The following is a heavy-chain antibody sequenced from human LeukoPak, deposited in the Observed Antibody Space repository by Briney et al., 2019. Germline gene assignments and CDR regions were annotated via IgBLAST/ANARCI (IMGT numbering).Heavy chain of an antibody. V-gene: IGHV4-34*01. D-gene: IGHD2-15*01. CDR2: INHSGTT. CDR3: ARPLTYCSGGSCYGNWFDP. J-gene: IGHJ5*02. CDR1: GVSISSYY. Sequence: SETLSLTCTVSGVSISSYYWSWIRQSPGKGLEWIGEINHSGTTNYNPSLKSRVTMSVDTSKNQFSLSLSSVTAADTAVYYCARPLTYCSGGSCYGNWFDPWGQGTLVTVSS.